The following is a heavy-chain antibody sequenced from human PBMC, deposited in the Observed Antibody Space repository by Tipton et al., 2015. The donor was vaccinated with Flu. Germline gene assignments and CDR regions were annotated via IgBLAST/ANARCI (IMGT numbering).Heavy chain of an antibody. D-gene: IGHD4-11*01. J-gene: IGHJ6*03. Sequence: TLSLTCTVSGGSISSYYWSWIRQPPGKGLEWIGYIYYSGSTNYNPSLKSRVTISVDTSKNQFSLKLSSVTAADTAVYYCARQETTRLYYYMDVWGKGTTVTVSS. CDR1: GGSISSYY. V-gene: IGHV4-59*08. CDR3: ARQETTRLYYYMDV. CDR2: IYYSGST.